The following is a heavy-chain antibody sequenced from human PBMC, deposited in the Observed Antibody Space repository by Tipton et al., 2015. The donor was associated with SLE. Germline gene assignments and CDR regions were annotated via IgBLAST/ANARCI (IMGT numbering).Heavy chain of an antibody. CDR1: GGSISSGSYY. V-gene: IGHV4-61*09. J-gene: IGHJ5*02. CDR2: IYATGIT. Sequence: TLSLTCTVSGGSISSGSYYWSWIRQPAGKGLEWIGHIYATGITNYNPSLKSRVTISVDTSKNQFSLKLSSVTAADPAVYYCARVVKGSSWYWFDPWGQGTLVTVSS. D-gene: IGHD6-13*01. CDR3: ARVVKGSSWYWFDP.